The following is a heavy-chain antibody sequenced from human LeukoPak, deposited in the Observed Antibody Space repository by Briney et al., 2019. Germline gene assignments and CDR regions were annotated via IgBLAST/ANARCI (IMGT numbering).Heavy chain of an antibody. D-gene: IGHD6-19*01. V-gene: IGHV4-30-2*01. J-gene: IGHJ4*02. CDR2: IYYSGST. CDR3: ARVDSSGWYTPSYFDY. CDR1: GGSISSGGYY. Sequence: PSETLSLTCTVSGGSISSGGYYWSWIRQPPGKGLEWIGYIYYSGSTYYNPSLKSRVTISVDTSKNQFSLRLTSVTAADTAVYYCARVDSSGWYTPSYFDYWGQGTLVTVSS.